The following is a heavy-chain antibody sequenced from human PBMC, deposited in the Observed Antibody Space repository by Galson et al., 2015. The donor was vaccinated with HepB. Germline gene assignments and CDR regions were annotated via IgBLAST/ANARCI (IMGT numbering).Heavy chain of an antibody. J-gene: IGHJ4*02. CDR1: GFTFSASA. CDR2: IKSKPSNYAT. Sequence: SLRLSCAASGFTFSASAIHWVRQASGKGPEWVGLIKSKPSNYATSYVPSLKGRFTISRDGSTNMAYLHMKSLKTEDTAVYYCIRLGDLSGYSSRWGQGTLVTVSS. V-gene: IGHV3-73*01. CDR3: IRLGDLSGYSSR. D-gene: IGHD6-19*01.